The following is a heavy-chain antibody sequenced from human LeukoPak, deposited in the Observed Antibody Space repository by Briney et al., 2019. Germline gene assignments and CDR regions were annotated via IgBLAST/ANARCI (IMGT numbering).Heavy chain of an antibody. Sequence: GGTLRLSRAASGFTSGTSWMSWVRQAPGKGLEWVANINQDGSAQYYVDSVKGRFTISRDNAKSSLYLQMNSLRAEDTAVYYCARSARWGQGALVTVSS. V-gene: IGHV3-7*01. CDR3: ARSAR. CDR2: INQDGSAQ. CDR1: GFTSGTSW. J-gene: IGHJ4*02.